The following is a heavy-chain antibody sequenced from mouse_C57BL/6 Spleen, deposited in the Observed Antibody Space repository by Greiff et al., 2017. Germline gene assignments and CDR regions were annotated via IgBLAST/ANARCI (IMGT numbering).Heavy chain of an antibody. D-gene: IGHD1-1*01. J-gene: IGHJ2*01. CDR1: GYTFTSYW. Sequence: QVQLQQPGAELVRPGTSVKLSCKASGYTFTSYWMHWVKQRPGQGLEWIGVIDPSDSYTNYNQKFKGKATLTVDPSSSTAYMPLSSLTSEDSAVYYCARRYYGSSYGDFDYCGQGTTLTVSS. CDR2: IDPSDSYT. V-gene: IGHV1-59*01. CDR3: ARRYYGSSYGDFDY.